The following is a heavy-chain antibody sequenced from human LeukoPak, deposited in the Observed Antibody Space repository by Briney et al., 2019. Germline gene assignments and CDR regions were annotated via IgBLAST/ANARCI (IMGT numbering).Heavy chain of an antibody. CDR2: INHNGTEK. D-gene: IGHD6-6*01. J-gene: IGHJ4*02. Sequence: GSLRPSCAASGFTISNYWMNWVRQAPGEGLEWVANINHNGTEKYYVESVTGRFTISRDNARNSQYLQMSNLRVEDTAIYYCARWATSFDLWGQGTLVTVSS. CDR1: GFTISNYW. V-gene: IGHV3-7*01. CDR3: ARWATSFDL.